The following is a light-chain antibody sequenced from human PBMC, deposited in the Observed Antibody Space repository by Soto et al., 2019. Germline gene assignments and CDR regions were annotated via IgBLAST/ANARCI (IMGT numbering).Light chain of an antibody. J-gene: IGKJ3*01. V-gene: IGKV1-13*02. CDR3: QQFTKKPFT. CDR1: QGISSA. CDR2: GAS. Sequence: AIQLTQSPSSLSASVGDRVTITCRASQGISSALAWYQQKPGKAPNLLIYGASRLASGVPSRFSGTGSGTDFPVTISSLQPEDFATYYCQQFTKKPFTFGPGTKVDIK.